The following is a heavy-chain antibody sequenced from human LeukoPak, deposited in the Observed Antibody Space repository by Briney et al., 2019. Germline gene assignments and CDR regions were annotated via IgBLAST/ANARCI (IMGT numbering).Heavy chain of an antibody. D-gene: IGHD3-10*01. J-gene: IGHJ4*02. CDR1: GGTFSSYA. CDR2: INPNSGGT. V-gene: IGHV1-2*02. CDR3: ARDRGDYYGSGTHSTGGDFDY. Sequence: GASVKVSCKASGGTFSSYAISWVRQAPGQGLEWMGWINPNSGGTNYAQKFQGRVTMTRDTSISTAYMDLSRLRSDDTAVYYCARDRGDYYGSGTHSTGGDFDYWGQGTLVTVSS.